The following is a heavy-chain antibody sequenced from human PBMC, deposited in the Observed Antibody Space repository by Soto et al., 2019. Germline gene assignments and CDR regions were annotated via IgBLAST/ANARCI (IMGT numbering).Heavy chain of an antibody. V-gene: IGHV4-4*07. CDR3: ARMGDDFWNYGMDV. CDR1: VGSISSYY. CDR2: IYTSGST. D-gene: IGHD3-3*01. J-gene: IGHJ6*02. Sequence: SQTLSPTCPVSVGSISSYYWSWIRQPAGKGLEWIGRIYTSGSTNYNPPLKSRVTMSVDTSKNQFSLKLSSVTAADTAVYYCARMGDDFWNYGMDVWGQGTTVTVSS.